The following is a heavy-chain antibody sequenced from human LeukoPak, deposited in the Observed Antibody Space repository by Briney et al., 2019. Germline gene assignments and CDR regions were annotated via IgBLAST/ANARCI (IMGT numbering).Heavy chain of an antibody. Sequence: ASVKVSCKASGYTFTGYYMHWVRQAPGQGLEWMGWINPNSGGTTYAQKFQGRVTMTRDTSFSTAYVELNGLRFDDTAVYYCARDPSAYCSGDHWGQGTLVTVSS. J-gene: IGHJ4*02. CDR1: GYTFTGYY. CDR2: INPNSGGT. CDR3: ARDPSAYCSGDH. D-gene: IGHD2-21*01. V-gene: IGHV1-2*02.